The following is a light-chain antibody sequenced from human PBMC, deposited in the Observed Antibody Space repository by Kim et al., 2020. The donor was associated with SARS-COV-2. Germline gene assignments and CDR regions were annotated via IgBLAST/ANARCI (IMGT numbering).Light chain of an antibody. CDR3: HQSYSATYS. V-gene: IGKV1-39*01. CDR2: GVS. Sequence: SASVGDRVAITCRAGHNITNNLNWYQHRPGNAPQLLIYGVSTLQSGVPSRFSGDGYGTEFTLTISRLQPEDFATYFCHQSYSATYSFGQGTKLE. J-gene: IGKJ2*03. CDR1: HNITNN.